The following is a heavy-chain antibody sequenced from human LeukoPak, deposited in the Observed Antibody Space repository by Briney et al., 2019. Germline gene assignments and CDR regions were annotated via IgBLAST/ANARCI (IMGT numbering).Heavy chain of an antibody. CDR1: GFTFSSYG. CDR3: AKSPPIRGGYFDY. D-gene: IGHD3-10*01. Sequence: GGTLRLSCAASGFTFSSYGMSWVRQAPGKGLEWVSAISGSGGNTYYADSVKGRFTISRDNSKNTLYLQMNSLRAEDTAVYYCAKSPPIRGGYFDYWGQGTLVTVSS. J-gene: IGHJ4*02. CDR2: ISGSGGNT. V-gene: IGHV3-23*01.